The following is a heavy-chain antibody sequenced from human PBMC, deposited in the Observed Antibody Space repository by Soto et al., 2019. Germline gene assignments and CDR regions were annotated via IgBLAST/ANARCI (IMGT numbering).Heavy chain of an antibody. J-gene: IGHJ4*02. CDR1: GGSISRYY. Sequence: PSETLSLTCTVSGGSISRYYWSWIRQPAGKGLEWIGRIYTSGSTNYNPSLKSRVTMSVDTSKNQFSLKLSSVTAADTAVYYCARDSSSGYYSPTSYFDYWGQGTLVTVSS. V-gene: IGHV4-4*07. D-gene: IGHD3-22*01. CDR2: IYTSGST. CDR3: ARDSSSGYYSPTSYFDY.